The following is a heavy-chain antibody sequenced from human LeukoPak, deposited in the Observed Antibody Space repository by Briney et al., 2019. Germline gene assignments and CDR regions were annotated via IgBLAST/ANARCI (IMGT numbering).Heavy chain of an antibody. J-gene: IGHJ4*02. V-gene: IGHV3-33*06. CDR1: GFTFSKFG. CDR3: AKDWSLGYGCLDY. D-gene: IGHD5-12*01. Sequence: GGSLRLSCAASGFTFSKFGMHWVRQTPGKGLEWVALVWNDGSKNYYADSVKGRFTISRDNSKDALYLLLNSLRAEDTAVYYCAKDWSLGYGCLDYWGQGTLVTVSS. CDR2: VWNDGSKN.